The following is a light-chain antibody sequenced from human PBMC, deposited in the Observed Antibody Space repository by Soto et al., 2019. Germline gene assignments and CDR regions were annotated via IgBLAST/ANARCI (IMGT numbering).Light chain of an antibody. J-gene: IGKJ3*01. V-gene: IGKV3-20*01. CDR3: HQYGSSPLS. Sequence: EIVLTQSPGTLSLSPGERATLSCRASQSVSSSYLAWYQQKPGQAPRLLIYGASSRATGIPDRFSGSGSGTDFTLTISRLEPEDSAVYYCHQYGSSPLSFGPGTKVDIK. CDR1: QSVSSSY. CDR2: GAS.